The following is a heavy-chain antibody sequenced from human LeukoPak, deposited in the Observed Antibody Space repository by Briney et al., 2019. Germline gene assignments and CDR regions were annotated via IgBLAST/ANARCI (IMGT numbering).Heavy chain of an antibody. V-gene: IGHV3-21*01. J-gene: IGHJ6*02. CDR3: ARDVRYYDSSGYYYYYGMDV. Sequence: PGGSLRLSCAASGFTFSSYSMNWVRQAPGKGLEWVSSISSSSSYIYYADSVKGRFTISRDNAKNSLYLQMNSLRAEDTAVYYCARDVRYYDSSGYYYYYGMDVWGQGTTVTVSS. CDR2: ISSSSSYI. D-gene: IGHD3-22*01. CDR1: GFTFSSYS.